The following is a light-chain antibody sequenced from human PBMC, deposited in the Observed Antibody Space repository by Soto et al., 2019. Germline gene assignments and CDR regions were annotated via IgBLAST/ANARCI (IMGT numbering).Light chain of an antibody. CDR2: EVS. Sequence: QSVLTQPPSESGCPGQSLTISCTGTSSDVGGYNYVSWYQQHPGKAPKLMIYEVSKRPSGVPDRFSGSKSGNTASLTVSGLQAEDEADYYCSSYAGSNNLVFGGGTKLTVL. CDR3: SSYAGSNNLV. J-gene: IGLJ2*01. CDR1: SSDVGGYNY. V-gene: IGLV2-8*01.